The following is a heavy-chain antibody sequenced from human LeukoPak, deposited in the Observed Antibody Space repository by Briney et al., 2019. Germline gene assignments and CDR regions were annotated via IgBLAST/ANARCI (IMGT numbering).Heavy chain of an antibody. D-gene: IGHD1-26*01. Sequence: ASETLSLTCTVSGDSISSASSYWAWVRQPPGKGLEGIGTVYYTGRTYNNPSLKSPISISIDTSSNQFSLKVASVSAADTAVYCCASPHAGRYYTTFDYWGQGTLVTVSS. V-gene: IGHV4-39*01. CDR1: GDSISSASSY. CDR3: ASPHAGRYYTTFDY. J-gene: IGHJ4*02. CDR2: VYYTGRT.